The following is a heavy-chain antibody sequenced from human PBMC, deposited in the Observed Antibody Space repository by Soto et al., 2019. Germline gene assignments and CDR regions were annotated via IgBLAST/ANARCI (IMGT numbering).Heavy chain of an antibody. CDR1: GGSFSGYY. CDR3: ARGGGITIFGVVRLGWFDP. V-gene: IGHV4-34*01. J-gene: IGHJ5*02. Sequence: SETLSLTCAVYGGSFSGYYWSWIRQPPGKGLEWIGEINHSGSTNYNPSLKSRVTTSVDTSKNQFSLKLSSVTAADTAVYYCARGGGITIFGVVRLGWFDPWGQGTLVTVSS. CDR2: INHSGST. D-gene: IGHD3-3*01.